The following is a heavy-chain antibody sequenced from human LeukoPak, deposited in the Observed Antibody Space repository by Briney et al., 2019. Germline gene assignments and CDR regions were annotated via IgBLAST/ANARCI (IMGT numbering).Heavy chain of an antibody. V-gene: IGHV4-39*01. D-gene: IGHD2-2*01. Sequence: TSETLSLTCTVSGGSISSSSYYWGWIRQPPGKGLEWIGSIYYSGSTYYNPSLKSRVTISVDTSKNQFSLKLSSVTAADTAVYYCARPLEDQLLPLYAFDIWGQGTMVTVSS. J-gene: IGHJ3*02. CDR2: IYYSGST. CDR1: GGSISSSSYY. CDR3: ARPLEDQLLPLYAFDI.